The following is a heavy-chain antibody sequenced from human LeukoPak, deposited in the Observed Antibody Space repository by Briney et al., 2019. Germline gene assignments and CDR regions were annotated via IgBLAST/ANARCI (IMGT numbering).Heavy chain of an antibody. CDR1: GDSVSSDNAA. CDR2: TYYRSKWSKWYD. Sequence: SQTLSLTCAISGDSVSSDNAAWNWIRRSPSRGLEWLGRTYYRSKWSKWYDDYAVSVRSRITITPDTSKNQFSLQLNSVTPEDTAVYYCARVGYCSSTTCPPSGYYYGMDVWGQGTTVTVSS. CDR3: ARVGYCSSTTCPPSGYYYGMDV. D-gene: IGHD2-2*01. J-gene: IGHJ6*02. V-gene: IGHV6-1*01.